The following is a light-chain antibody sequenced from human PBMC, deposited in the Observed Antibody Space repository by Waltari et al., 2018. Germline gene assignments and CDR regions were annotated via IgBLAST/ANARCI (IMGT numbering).Light chain of an antibody. CDR3: AQTTFWPHT. V-gene: IGKV2-30*02. J-gene: IGKJ2*01. CDR1: RSLVHSDGNTR. CDR2: HVS. Sequence: DVVLTQFPLSLPVSLGQPASISCRSSRSLVHSDGNTRLAWFHHRPGQSPRRLISHVSKRESGVPDRFSGSGSDTGVAMRITRVEAEDVGIYYCAQTTFWPHTFGQGTKLEI.